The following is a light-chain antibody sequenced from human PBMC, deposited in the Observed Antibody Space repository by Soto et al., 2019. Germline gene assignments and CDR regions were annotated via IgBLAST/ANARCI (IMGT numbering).Light chain of an antibody. CDR3: QQYNSPPLT. CDR2: DAS. CDR1: QSISSW. J-gene: IGKJ4*01. Sequence: DIQMTQSPSTLSASVGDRVTITCRASQSISSWLAWYQQKPGKAPKLLIYDASSLESGVPSRFSGSGSVTEFTLTISSLQPDDFATYYCQQYNSPPLTFGGGTKVEIK. V-gene: IGKV1-5*01.